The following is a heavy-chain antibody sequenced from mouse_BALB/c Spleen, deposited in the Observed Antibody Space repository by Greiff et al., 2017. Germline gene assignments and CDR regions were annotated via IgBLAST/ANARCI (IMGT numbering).Heavy chain of an antibody. D-gene: IGHD2-4*01. V-gene: IGHV1-14*01. CDR2: INPYNDGT. CDR1: GYTFTSHV. Sequence: VQLQQSGPELVKPGASVKMSCKASGYTFTSHVMHWVKQKPGQGLEWIGYINPYNDGTKYNEKFKGKATLTSDKSSSTAYMELSSLTSEDSAVYYCGRGRIYYDYDGFVYWGQGTLVTVSA. CDR3: GRGRIYYDYDGFVY. J-gene: IGHJ3*01.